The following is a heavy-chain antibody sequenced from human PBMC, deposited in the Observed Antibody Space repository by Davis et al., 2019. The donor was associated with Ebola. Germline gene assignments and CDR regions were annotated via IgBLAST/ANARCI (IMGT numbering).Heavy chain of an antibody. D-gene: IGHD3-10*01. V-gene: IGHV4-59*06. CDR3: ATGAYYGPGYYFDY. Sequence: MPSETLSLTCTVSGGSISSYYWSWIRQPPGKGLEWIGYISYSGNTYYNPSLKSRVTISVDTSENHFSLKLSSVTAADTAVYYCATGAYYGPGYYFDYWGQGTLVTVSS. CDR1: GGSISSYY. CDR2: ISYSGNT. J-gene: IGHJ4*02.